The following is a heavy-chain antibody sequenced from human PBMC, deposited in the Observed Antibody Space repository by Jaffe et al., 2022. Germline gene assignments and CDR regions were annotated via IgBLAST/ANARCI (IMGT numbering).Heavy chain of an antibody. CDR2: IYYSGST. J-gene: IGHJ4*02. CDR3: ARQLDYENFDY. V-gene: IGHV4-39*01. Sequence: QLQLQESGPGLVKPSETLSLTCTVSGGSISSSSYYWGWIRQPPGKGLEWIGSIYYSGSTYYNPSLKSRVTISVDTSKNQFSLKLSSVTAADTAVYYCARQLDYENFDYWGQGTLVTVSS. CDR1: GGSISSSSYY. D-gene: IGHD4-17*01.